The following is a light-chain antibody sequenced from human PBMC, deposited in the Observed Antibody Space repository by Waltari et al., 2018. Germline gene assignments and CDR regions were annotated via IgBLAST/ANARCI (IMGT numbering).Light chain of an antibody. V-gene: IGKV1-39*01. Sequence: DIQMTQSPSSLSASVGDRVSITCRTSQTISSYLNWYKQKPGKAPNLLIYAASSLQSGVPSRFRGRGSGTDFTLTISSLQSEDFATYYCQQTYSTPRTFGQGTKVEVK. J-gene: IGKJ1*01. CDR3: QQTYSTPRT. CDR1: QTISSY. CDR2: AAS.